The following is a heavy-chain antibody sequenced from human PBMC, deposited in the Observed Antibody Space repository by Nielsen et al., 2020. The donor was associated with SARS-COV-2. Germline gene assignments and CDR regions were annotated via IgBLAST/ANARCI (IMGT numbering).Heavy chain of an antibody. CDR1: GFTFSSYA. D-gene: IGHD3-10*01. J-gene: IGHJ6*02. CDR2: ISYDGSNK. Sequence: GESLKISCAASGFTFSSYAMHWVRQAPGKGLEWVAVISYDGSNKYYAGSVKGRLTISRDNSKNTLYLQMNSLRPEDTAVFYCARDRRSYGSGSYHYYYTMDVWGQGTTVTVSS. CDR3: ARDRRSYGSGSYHYYYTMDV. V-gene: IGHV3-30*04.